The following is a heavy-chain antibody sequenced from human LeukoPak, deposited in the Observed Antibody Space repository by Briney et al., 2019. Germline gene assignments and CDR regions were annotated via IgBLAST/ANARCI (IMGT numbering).Heavy chain of an antibody. V-gene: IGHV4-59*01. J-gene: IGHJ4*02. D-gene: IGHD1-1*01. CDR3: ARGGEAATAD. CDR2: IYYSGST. CDR1: CGSISTYY. Sequence: SEPLSLTFPVSCGSISTYYWTWIRPPPGKGLEWIGYIYYSGSTNYNPSLKGRVTISVDTSKNQFSLKLSSVTAADTAVYYCARGGEAATADWGRGILVTVSS.